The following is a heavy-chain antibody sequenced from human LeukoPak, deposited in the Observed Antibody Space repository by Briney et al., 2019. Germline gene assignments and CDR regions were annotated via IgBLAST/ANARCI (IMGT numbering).Heavy chain of an antibody. CDR3: ASGRYCTTTSCTYWYFDL. CDR1: GGSIISYY. V-gene: IGHV4-4*07. D-gene: IGHD2-2*01. CDR2: VYSSGTT. Sequence: PSETLSLTCTVSGGSIISYYWSWIRQPAGEGLEWIGRVYSSGTTNYNPSLQSRVTMSVDSSKIQFSLKLNSVTAADTAVYYCASGRYCTTTSCTYWYFDLWGRGTLVTVSS. J-gene: IGHJ2*01.